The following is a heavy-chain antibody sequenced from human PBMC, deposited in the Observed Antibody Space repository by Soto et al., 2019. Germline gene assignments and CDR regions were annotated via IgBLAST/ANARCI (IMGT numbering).Heavy chain of an antibody. CDR1: GGSFSGYY. D-gene: IGHD2-2*01. Sequence: SETLSLTCAVYGGSFSGYYWSWIRQPPGKGLEWIGEINHSGSTNYNPSLKSRVTISVDTSKNQFSLKLSSVTAADTAVYYCARVVHCSSTSCYDDAFDIWGQGTMVTVSS. J-gene: IGHJ3*02. V-gene: IGHV4-34*01. CDR2: INHSGST. CDR3: ARVVHCSSTSCYDDAFDI.